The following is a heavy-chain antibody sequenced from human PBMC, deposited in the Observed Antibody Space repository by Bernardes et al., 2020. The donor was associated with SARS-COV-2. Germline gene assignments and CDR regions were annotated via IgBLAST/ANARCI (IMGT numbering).Heavy chain of an antibody. CDR3: ARLLYASSWYIGLWYFQH. D-gene: IGHD6-13*01. CDR1: GGSFSGYY. V-gene: IGHV4-34*01. Sequence: SETLSLTCGVFGGSFSGYYWTWIRQPPGKGLEWVGEINHSGSTNYNWSLKSRVTISVDTSKNQFSLKLSSATAADTAVYYCARLLYASSWYIGLWYFQHWGQGTLGTV. CDR2: INHSGST. J-gene: IGHJ1*01.